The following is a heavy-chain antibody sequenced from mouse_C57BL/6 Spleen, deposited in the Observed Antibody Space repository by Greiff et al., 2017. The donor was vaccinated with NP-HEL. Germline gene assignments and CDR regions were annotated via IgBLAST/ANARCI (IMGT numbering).Heavy chain of an antibody. V-gene: IGHV2-2*01. Sequence: QVQLQQSGPGLVQPSQSLSITCTVSGFSLTSYGVHWVRQSPGKGLEWLGVIWRGGSTDYNAAFISSLSISKDNYKSQVFFKMNSLQADDTAIYYCAREPPGSHWYLDVWGTGTTVTVSS. J-gene: IGHJ1*03. CDR3: AREPPGSHWYLDV. D-gene: IGHD4-1*01. CDR2: IWRGGST. CDR1: GFSLTSYG.